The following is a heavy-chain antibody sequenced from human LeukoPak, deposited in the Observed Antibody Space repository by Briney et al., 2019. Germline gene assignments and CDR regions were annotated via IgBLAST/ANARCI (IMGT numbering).Heavy chain of an antibody. V-gene: IGHV3-48*03. J-gene: IGHJ4*02. CDR3: SILAAASDFDY. Sequence: PGGSLILSCVVSGFPFHFYELNWVRQAPGKGLEWVSNIGASGTPKYYAGSVKGRFSISRDNAKSSLFLQMNSLRVDDTAVYYCSILAAASDFDYWGQGVLVTVSS. CDR2: IGASGTPK. D-gene: IGHD6-25*01. CDR1: GFPFHFYE.